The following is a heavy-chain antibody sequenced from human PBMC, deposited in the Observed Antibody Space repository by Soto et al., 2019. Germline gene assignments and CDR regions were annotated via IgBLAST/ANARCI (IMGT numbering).Heavy chain of an antibody. CDR3: ARDREYSYGSGWFDP. D-gene: IGHD5-18*01. Sequence: ASVKVSCKASGYTFTSYAMHWVRQAPGQRLEWMGWINAGNGNTKYSQKFQGRVTITRDTSASTAYMELSSLRSEDTAVYYCARDREYSYGSGWFDPWGQGTLVTVSS. CDR2: INAGNGNT. CDR1: GYTFTSYA. V-gene: IGHV1-3*01. J-gene: IGHJ5*02.